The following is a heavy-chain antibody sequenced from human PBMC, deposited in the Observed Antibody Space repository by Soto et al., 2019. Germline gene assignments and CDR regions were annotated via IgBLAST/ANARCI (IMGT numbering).Heavy chain of an antibody. CDR1: GASIRVSYYF. D-gene: IGHD4-17*01. Sequence: SETLSLTCTVTGASIRVSYYFWGWIRQPPGEGLEWLGYVYSTGSNSYNPSLKSRISMSVATSKNQFSLFLSSVSAADTAVYYCARDAIRRSASMKTYWGLGTLVTVSS. V-gene: IGHV4-30-4*08. J-gene: IGHJ4*02. CDR2: VYSTGSN. CDR3: ARDAIRRSASMKTY.